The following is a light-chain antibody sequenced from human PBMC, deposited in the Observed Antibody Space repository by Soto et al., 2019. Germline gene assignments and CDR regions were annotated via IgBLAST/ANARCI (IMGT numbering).Light chain of an antibody. CDR2: GAS. J-gene: IGKJ5*01. Sequence: EIVMTQSPATLSVSPGERATLSCRASQSVSSNLAWYQQKPGQAPRLLIYGASTRATGIPARFSGSGSGTEFTLSLSSLQSADFAVYYCQQYNNWPPITFGQGTRLEIK. V-gene: IGKV3D-15*01. CDR3: QQYNNWPPIT. CDR1: QSVSSN.